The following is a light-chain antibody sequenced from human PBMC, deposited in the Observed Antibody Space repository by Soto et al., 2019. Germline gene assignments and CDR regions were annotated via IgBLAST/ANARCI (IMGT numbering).Light chain of an antibody. CDR1: QSLVYSDGNTY. Sequence: DVVLTQTPLSSPVTLGQPASISCRSSQSLVYSDGNTYLSWLQQRPGQPPRLLIYQISNRFSGVPDRFSGSGAGTDFTLKISRVEAAAVGVYYCMQFSHFPRPFGQGTQLEI. V-gene: IGKV2-24*01. J-gene: IGKJ1*01. CDR3: MQFSHFPRP. CDR2: QIS.